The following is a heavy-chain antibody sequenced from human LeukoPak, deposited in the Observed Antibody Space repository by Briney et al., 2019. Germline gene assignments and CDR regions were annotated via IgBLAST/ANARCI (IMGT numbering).Heavy chain of an antibody. V-gene: IGHV3-48*01. J-gene: IGHJ4*02. D-gene: IGHD6-19*01. CDR2: MSGTGITT. CDR1: GFTLSSYS. CDR3: ARDLSGWYLFDY. Sequence: PGGSLRLSCAASGFTLSSYSMNWVRQAPGKGLEWISHMSGTGITTYNADSVKGRFTISRDNAKNSLYLQMNSLRAEDTAVYYCARDLSGWYLFDYWGQGTLVTVSS.